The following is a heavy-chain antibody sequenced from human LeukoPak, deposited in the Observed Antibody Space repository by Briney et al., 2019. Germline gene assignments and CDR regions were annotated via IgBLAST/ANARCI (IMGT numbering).Heavy chain of an antibody. J-gene: IGHJ4*02. CDR3: ASTPWGSYSGSYGEDY. Sequence: GGSLRLSCAASGFTFSSYSMNWARQAPGKGLEWVSSISSSSSYIYYADSVKGRFTISRDNAKNSLYLQMNSLRAEDTAVYYCASTPWGSYSGSYGEDYWGQGTLVTVSS. CDR2: ISSSSSYI. D-gene: IGHD1-26*01. CDR1: GFTFSSYS. V-gene: IGHV3-21*01.